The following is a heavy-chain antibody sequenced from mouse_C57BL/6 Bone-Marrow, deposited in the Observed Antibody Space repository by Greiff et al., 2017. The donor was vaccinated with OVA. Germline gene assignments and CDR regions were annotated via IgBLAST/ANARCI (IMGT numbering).Heavy chain of an antibody. CDR3: ATYYGNYVY. CDR2: ISYDGSN. J-gene: IGHJ2*01. Sequence: EVKLEESGPGLVKPSQSLSLTCSVTGYSITSGYYWNWIRQFPGNKLEWMGYISYDGSNNDNPSLKNRISITRDTSKNQFFLKLNSVTTEDTATYYCATYYGNYVYWGQGTTLTVSS. D-gene: IGHD2-10*01. CDR1: GYSITSGYY. V-gene: IGHV3-6*01.